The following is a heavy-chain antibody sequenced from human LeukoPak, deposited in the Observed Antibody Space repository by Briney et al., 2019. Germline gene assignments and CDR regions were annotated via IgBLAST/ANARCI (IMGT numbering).Heavy chain of an antibody. CDR2: INHSGST. D-gene: IGHD6-6*01. J-gene: IGHJ4*02. CDR3: ARLTVTIAASIV. V-gene: IGHV4-34*01. CDR1: GGSFSGYY. Sequence: SETLSLTCAVYGGSFSGYYWSWIRQPPGKGLEWIGEINHSGSTNYNPSLKSRVTISVDTSKNQFSLKLSSVTAADTAVYYCARLTVTIAASIVWGQGTLVTVSS.